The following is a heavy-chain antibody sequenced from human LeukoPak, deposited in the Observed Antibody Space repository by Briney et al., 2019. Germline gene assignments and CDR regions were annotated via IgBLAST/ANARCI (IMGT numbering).Heavy chain of an antibody. J-gene: IGHJ4*02. CDR2: ISGSGTYI. D-gene: IGHD4-17*01. CDR1: RFIFSDYT. V-gene: IGHV3-21*01. Sequence: GGSLRLSCAASRFIFSDYTMNWVRQAPGKGLEWVSSISGSGTYIYHGDSVKGRFTISRDNAKNSLYLQMSSLTAEDTAVYYCARMPHYGDLNYSFDYWGQGTLVTVSS. CDR3: ARMPHYGDLNYSFDY.